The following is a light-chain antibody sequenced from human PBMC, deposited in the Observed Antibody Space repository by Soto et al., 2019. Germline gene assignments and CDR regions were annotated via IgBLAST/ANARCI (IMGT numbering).Light chain of an antibody. J-gene: IGKJ4*01. CDR2: GAS. Sequence: EIVLTQSPGTLSLSPGERATLSCRASQSVSSSYLAWYQQKPGQAPRLLIYGASSRATGIPDRFSGSGCGTDFTLTISILEPEDFAVYYCQHYGSLVLTFGGGTKVEIK. CDR1: QSVSSSY. V-gene: IGKV3-20*01. CDR3: QHYGSLVLT.